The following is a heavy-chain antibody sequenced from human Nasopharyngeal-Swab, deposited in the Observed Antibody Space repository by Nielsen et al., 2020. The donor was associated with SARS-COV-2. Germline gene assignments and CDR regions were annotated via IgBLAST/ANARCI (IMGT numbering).Heavy chain of an antibody. J-gene: IGHJ6*02. CDR2: IYYTGST. V-gene: IGHV4-59*01. Sequence: SETLSLTCTVSGGSITGYYWSWIRQPPGKGLEWIGNIYYTGSTKYNPPLKSRVTISMDTSKYQFSLKLSSVTAADTAVYYCARDRPNYGTDVWGRGTTVTVS. CDR1: GGSITGYY. CDR3: ARDRPNYGTDV.